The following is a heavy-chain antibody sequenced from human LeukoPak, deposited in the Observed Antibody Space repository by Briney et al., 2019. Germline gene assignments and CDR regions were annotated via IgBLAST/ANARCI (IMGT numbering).Heavy chain of an antibody. CDR1: GDAFSSSSYY. D-gene: IGHD3-3*01. V-gene: IGHV4-39*01. CDR2: ISYSGIT. Sequence: SETLSLTCTVSGDAFSSSSYYWGWIRRPPGKGLEWIGSISYSGITYYNQSLKSRVTISVDTSKKQFSVGLSSVTAADTAVYYCARHYDFWSAYFRGFFDQWGHGTLVSVSS. CDR3: ARHYDFWSAYFRGFFDQ. J-gene: IGHJ4*01.